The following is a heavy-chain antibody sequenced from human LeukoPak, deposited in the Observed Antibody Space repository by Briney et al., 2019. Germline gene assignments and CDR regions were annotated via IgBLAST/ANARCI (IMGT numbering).Heavy chain of an antibody. CDR3: VRDPSGWGMDV. J-gene: IGHJ6*02. Sequence: PGGSLRLSCVASGFTFSDYDMHWVRQAPGKGLEWVSAIGRAGDTHYPGSVKGRFTISRENAKNSLYLQMNSLRDGDTAVYYCVRDPSGWGMDVWGQGTTVTVSS. CDR1: GFTFSDYD. CDR2: IGRAGDT. D-gene: IGHD6-19*01. V-gene: IGHV3-13*01.